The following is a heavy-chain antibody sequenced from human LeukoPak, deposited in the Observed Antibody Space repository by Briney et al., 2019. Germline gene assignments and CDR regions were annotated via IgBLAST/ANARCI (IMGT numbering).Heavy chain of an antibody. D-gene: IGHD1-26*01. J-gene: IGHJ3*02. CDR1: GFTFSSYA. Sequence: PGGSLRLSCAASGFTFSSYAMHWVRQAPGKGLEWVSYISSSYSTTNYADSVKGRFTISRDDAKNSLYLQMNSLRDEDTAVFYCVRILSGSGSYGAFDIWGQGTMVTVSS. CDR2: ISSSYSTT. CDR3: VRILSGSGSYGAFDI. V-gene: IGHV3-48*02.